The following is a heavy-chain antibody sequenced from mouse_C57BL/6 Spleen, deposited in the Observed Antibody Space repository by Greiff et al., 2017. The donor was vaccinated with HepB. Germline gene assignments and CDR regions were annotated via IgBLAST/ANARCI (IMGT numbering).Heavy chain of an antibody. J-gene: IGHJ1*03. Sequence: QVQLQKPGAELVRPGTSVKLSCKASGYTFTSYWMHWVKQRPGQGLEWIGVIDPSDSYTNYNQKFKGKATLTVDTSSSTAYMQLSSLTSEDSAVYYCARSGYWYFDVWGTGTTVTVSS. D-gene: IGHD3-1*01. CDR3: ARSGYWYFDV. V-gene: IGHV1-59*01. CDR2: IDPSDSYT. CDR1: GYTFTSYW.